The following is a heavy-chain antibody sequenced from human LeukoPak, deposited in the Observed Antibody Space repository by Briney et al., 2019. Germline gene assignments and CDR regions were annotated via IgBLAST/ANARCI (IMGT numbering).Heavy chain of an antibody. V-gene: IGHV3-49*04. CDR2: IRSKTYGGTI. Sequence: PGRSLRLSCITSGFTFGDYAMTCVREAPGKGLEWVGFIRSKTYGGTIEYGASVKGRFTISRDDSKRSAYLQMNSLKTEDTAVYYCSRGRVHLDCWGQGTLVTVSS. J-gene: IGHJ4*02. CDR3: SRGRVHLDC. CDR1: GFTFGDYA.